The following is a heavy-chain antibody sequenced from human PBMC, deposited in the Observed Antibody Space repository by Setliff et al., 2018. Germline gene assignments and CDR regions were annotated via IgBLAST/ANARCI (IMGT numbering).Heavy chain of an antibody. J-gene: IGHJ5*02. D-gene: IGHD3-22*01. Sequence: GSLRLSCAASGFTFGDFAMTWVRQAPGKGLEWVSGIGGRGISTYDADSVKGRFIISRDNSENTLYLQMNSLRAEDTAIYYCSTGYSDSSGYYSDWFDPWGQGTLVTVSS. CDR1: GFTFGDFA. V-gene: IGHV3-23*01. CDR3: STGYSDSSGYYSDWFDP. CDR2: IGGRGIST.